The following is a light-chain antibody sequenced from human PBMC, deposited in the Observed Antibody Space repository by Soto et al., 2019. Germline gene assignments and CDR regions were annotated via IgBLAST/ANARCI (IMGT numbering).Light chain of an antibody. CDR2: KVS. J-gene: IGKJ1*01. CDR3: MQATQSAWT. V-gene: IGKV2-24*01. CDR1: QSLVHNDGNTY. Sequence: EIVMTQTPLSSPVTLGQAASISCRSSQSLVHNDGNTYLSWFQQRPGQPPRLLIYKVSDRFSGVPDRLSGSGAGTDFTLTISRVEDEDVGVYYCMQATQSAWTFGQGTKVDIK.